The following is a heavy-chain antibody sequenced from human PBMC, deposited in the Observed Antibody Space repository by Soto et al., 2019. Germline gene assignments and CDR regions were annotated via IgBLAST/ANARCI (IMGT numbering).Heavy chain of an antibody. V-gene: IGHV4-30-4*01. CDR1: GGSINTGDYY. CDR3: ARGVDFEGFSPYGMDV. D-gene: IGHD3-3*01. Sequence: PSETLSLTCTVSGGSINTGDYYWTWIRQPRRKGLEWIGYIYYSGTTYYNPSLKSRVSLSLDTSKNHFSLRLTSVTAADTAVYYCARGVDFEGFSPYGMDVWGQGTTVTVSS. CDR2: IYYSGTT. J-gene: IGHJ6*02.